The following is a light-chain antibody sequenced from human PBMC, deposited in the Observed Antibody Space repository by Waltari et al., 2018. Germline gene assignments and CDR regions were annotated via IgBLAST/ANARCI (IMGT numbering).Light chain of an antibody. CDR3: QQRGNGLT. V-gene: IGKV3-11*01. CDR2: DAS. CDR1: QSVSNY. J-gene: IGKJ4*01. Sequence: EIVLTQSPATLSLSPGERATLSCRARQSVSNYLAWYQQKPGQAPRLLIYDASTRATGTPARFSGSGSGTDFSLTISSLEPEDFAVYYCQQRGNGLTFGGGTKVEIK.